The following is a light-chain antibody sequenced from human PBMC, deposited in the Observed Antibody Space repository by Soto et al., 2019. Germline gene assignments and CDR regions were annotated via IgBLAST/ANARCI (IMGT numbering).Light chain of an antibody. Sequence: DIEMTQSPSALSASVGETITITCRASQSISSSLNWFQHSPGQPPKLLLFAASNLHAGVPPRFSGSGSGTSFSLTIRSLRAEDCATYYCQQSFNLPLTFRPGTRVEFK. CDR3: QQSFNLPLT. CDR1: QSISSS. J-gene: IGKJ1*01. V-gene: IGKV1-39*01. CDR2: AAS.